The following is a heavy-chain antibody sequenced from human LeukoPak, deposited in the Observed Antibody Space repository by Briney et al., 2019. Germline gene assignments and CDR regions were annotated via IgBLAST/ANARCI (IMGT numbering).Heavy chain of an antibody. V-gene: IGHV3-20*04. CDR2: INWNGGST. Sequence: GWSLRLSCEASGFRFDDHGMSWVRQAPGKGLEWVSGINWNGGSTGDGDSVKGRFTISRDNAKNSLYLQMNSLRAEDTALYYCAGGDRNGWYFDYWGQGVLVTVSS. CDR1: GFRFDDHG. J-gene: IGHJ4*02. CDR3: AGGDRNGWYFDY. D-gene: IGHD6-19*01.